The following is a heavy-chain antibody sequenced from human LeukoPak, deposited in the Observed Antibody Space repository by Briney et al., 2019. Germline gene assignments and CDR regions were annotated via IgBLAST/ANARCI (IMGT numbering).Heavy chain of an antibody. D-gene: IGHD5-24*01. CDR3: AKDRDGYNWNYFDY. CDR1: GFTFSSYG. Sequence: PGGSLRLSCAASGFTFSSYGMHWVRQAPGKGLEWVAVISYDGSNKYYADSVKGRFTISRDNSKNTLYLQMNSLRAEDTTVYYCAKDRDGYNWNYFDYWGQGTLVTVSS. CDR2: ISYDGSNK. J-gene: IGHJ4*02. V-gene: IGHV3-30*18.